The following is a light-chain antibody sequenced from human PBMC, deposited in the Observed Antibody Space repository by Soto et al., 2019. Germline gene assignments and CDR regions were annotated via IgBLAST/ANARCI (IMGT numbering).Light chain of an antibody. CDR1: SSNIGSHT. Sequence: QSVLTQPPSASGTPGQRVTISCSGSSSNIGSHTVNWYQQLPGTAPKLLIFGNNNRPSGVPDRFSGSKSGTSASLAITGLQAEDEGDYYCQSYDSTLSARYVFGTGTKLTVL. CDR2: GNN. J-gene: IGLJ1*01. CDR3: QSYDSTLSARYV. V-gene: IGLV1-44*01.